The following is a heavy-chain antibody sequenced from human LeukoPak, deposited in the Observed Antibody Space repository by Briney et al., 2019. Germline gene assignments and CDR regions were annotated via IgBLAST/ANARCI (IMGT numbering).Heavy chain of an antibody. V-gene: IGHV3-11*01. CDR3: AKDSDSSGYTSLDY. J-gene: IGHJ4*02. Sequence: GGSLRLSCAASGFTFSDYYMSWIRQAPGKGLEWVSYISSSGSTIYYADSVKGRFTISRDNAKNSLYLQMNSLRAEDTALYYCAKDSDSSGYTSLDYWGQGTLVTVSS. CDR1: GFTFSDYY. D-gene: IGHD3-22*01. CDR2: ISSSGSTI.